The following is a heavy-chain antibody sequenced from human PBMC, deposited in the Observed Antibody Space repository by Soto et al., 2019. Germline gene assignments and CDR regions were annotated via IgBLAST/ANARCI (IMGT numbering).Heavy chain of an antibody. V-gene: IGHV3-11*03. CDR1: GFTFSDYY. Sequence: PGGSLRLSCAASGFTFSDYYMSWIRQAPGKGLEWVSYIISSSTYTEYADSVKGRFTISRDNAKKSLYLQMNSLRAEDTAVYYCARSGGGYSFDSVGQGILVTVSS. J-gene: IGHJ4*02. CDR2: IISSSTYT. D-gene: IGHD5-18*01. CDR3: ARSGGGYSFDS.